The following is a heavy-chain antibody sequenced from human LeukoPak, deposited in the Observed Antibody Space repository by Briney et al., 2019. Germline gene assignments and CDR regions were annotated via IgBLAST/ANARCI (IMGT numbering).Heavy chain of an antibody. J-gene: IGHJ6*04. CDR2: ISSSGSTI. D-gene: IGHD3-10*02. CDR1: GFIFSSYD. V-gene: IGHV3-48*03. Sequence: GGSLRLSCAASGFIFSSYDMSWVRQAPGKGLEWVSYISSSGSTIYYADSVKGRFTISRDNAKNSLYLQMNSLRAEDTAVYYCAELGITMIGGVWGKGTTVTISS. CDR3: AELGITMIGGV.